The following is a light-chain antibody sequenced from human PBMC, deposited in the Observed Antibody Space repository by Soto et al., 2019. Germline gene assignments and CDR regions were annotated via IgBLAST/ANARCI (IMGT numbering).Light chain of an antibody. Sequence: DIQMTQSPSTLSASVGDRVTITCRASQTISSWLAWYQQKPGKAPKLLIYAASSLQSGVPSRFSGSGSGTDFTLTISSLQSEDFAVYYCQQYNNWPPLTFGGGTRVDI. CDR2: AAS. J-gene: IGKJ4*01. CDR3: QQYNNWPPLT. V-gene: IGKV1-5*01. CDR1: QTISSW.